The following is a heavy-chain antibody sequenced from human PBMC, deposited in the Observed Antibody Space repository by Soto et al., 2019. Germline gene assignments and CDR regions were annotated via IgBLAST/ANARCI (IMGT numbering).Heavy chain of an antibody. CDR1: GGSVNSGGYY. Sequence: QVQLQESGPGLVKTSQTLSLTCTVSGGSVNSGGYYWNWIRQHPGKGLEWLGYIFDSETAYYNPSLKSRLTISMDTSKNQFSLKVTSVTPADTAVYYCARENFGVVVHDAFDLWGQGTMVTVSS. V-gene: IGHV4-31*03. CDR2: IFDSETA. D-gene: IGHD3-3*01. J-gene: IGHJ3*01. CDR3: ARENFGVVVHDAFDL.